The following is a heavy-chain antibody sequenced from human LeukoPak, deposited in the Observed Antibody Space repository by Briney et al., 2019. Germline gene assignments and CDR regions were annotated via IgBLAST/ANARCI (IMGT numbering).Heavy chain of an antibody. CDR1: GFTFSGSA. CDR3: TRHAENYDRDY. CDR2: IRSKANSYAT. Sequence: GGSLRLSCAASGFTFSGSAMQWVRQASGKGGEWVGRIRSKANSYATAYAASVKGSFTIAREDSKNTAYLQMNSLKTEDTAVYYCTRHAENYDRDYWGQGTLVTVSS. D-gene: IGHD3-3*01. J-gene: IGHJ4*02. V-gene: IGHV3-73*01.